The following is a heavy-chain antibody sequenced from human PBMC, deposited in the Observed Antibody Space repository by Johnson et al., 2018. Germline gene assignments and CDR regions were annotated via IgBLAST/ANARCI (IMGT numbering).Heavy chain of an antibody. CDR3: TPEGPLLWFGGPRGDAFDI. J-gene: IGHJ3*02. Sequence: VQLVESGGGLVKPGGSLRLSCAASGFTFSNAWMSWVRQAPGKGLEWVGRIKSKTDGGTTDYAAPVKGRFTISRDDSKNRLYLQMNSLKTGETAVYYCTPEGPLLWFGGPRGDAFDIWGQGKMVTVSS. CDR1: GFTFSNAW. CDR2: IKSKTDGGTT. V-gene: IGHV3-15*01. D-gene: IGHD3-10*01.